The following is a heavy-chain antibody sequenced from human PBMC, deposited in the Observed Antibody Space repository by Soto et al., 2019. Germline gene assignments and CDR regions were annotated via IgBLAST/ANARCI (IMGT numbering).Heavy chain of an antibody. V-gene: IGHV1-69*01. D-gene: IGHD3-10*01. CDR3: AVAAVREILTEQSSGMAV. CDR2: IMPTLDSA. CDR1: GGTLSDCA. J-gene: IGHJ6*02. Sequence: QVQLVQSGAEVKHPGSSVKVSCKASGGTLSDCAVSWVRQARGQGLEWMGGIMPTLDSANYAQKFQGRLTITADESTSTANMELSSLTSDDTAIYYCAVAAVREILTEQSSGMAVWGQGTTVTVSS.